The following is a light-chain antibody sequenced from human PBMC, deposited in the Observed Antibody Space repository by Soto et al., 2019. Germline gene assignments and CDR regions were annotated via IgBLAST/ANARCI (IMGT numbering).Light chain of an antibody. Sequence: QSVLTQPHSASGTPGQRVTISCSGSSSNIGTNTVIWYQQLPGAAPKLLIYSDNQRPSGVPDRFSGSKSGTSASLAISGLHSEDEADYYCAAWDVSLVVFGGGTKLTVL. CDR1: SSNIGTNT. V-gene: IGLV1-44*01. CDR2: SDN. CDR3: AAWDVSLVV. J-gene: IGLJ2*01.